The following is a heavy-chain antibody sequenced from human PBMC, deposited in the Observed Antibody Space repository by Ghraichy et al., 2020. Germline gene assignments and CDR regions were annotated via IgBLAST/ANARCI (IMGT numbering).Heavy chain of an antibody. CDR1: GFTFSSYD. D-gene: IGHD5-18*01. CDR2: IGTAGDT. Sequence: GGSLRLSCAASGFTFSSYDMHWVRQATGKGLEWVSAIGTAGDTYYPGSVKGRFTISRENAKNSLYLQMNSLRAGDTAVYYCARGGLGGYSYGYWYFDLWGRGTLVTVSS. CDR3: ARGGLGGYSYGYWYFDL. J-gene: IGHJ2*01. V-gene: IGHV3-13*01.